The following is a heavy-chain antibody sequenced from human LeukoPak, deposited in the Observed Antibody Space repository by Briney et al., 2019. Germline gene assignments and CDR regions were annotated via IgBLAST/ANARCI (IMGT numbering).Heavy chain of an antibody. CDR1: GFTFSSYA. J-gene: IGHJ4*02. CDR2: ISYDGSNK. V-gene: IGHV3-30-3*01. Sequence: GRSLRLSCAASGFTFSSYAMHWVRQAPGKGLEWVAVISYDGSNKYYADSVKGRFTISRDNSKNTLYLQMNSLRAEDTAVYYCARDNSDYGFYFDHWGQGTLVTVSS. CDR3: ARDNSDYGFYFDH. D-gene: IGHD4-17*01.